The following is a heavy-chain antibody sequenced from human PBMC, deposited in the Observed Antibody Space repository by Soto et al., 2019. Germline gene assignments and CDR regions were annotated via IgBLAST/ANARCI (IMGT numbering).Heavy chain of an antibody. V-gene: IGHV3-33*01. CDR3: ARDGEFHDSSGKFDY. J-gene: IGHJ4*02. Sequence: QVQLVESGGGVVRPGASLRLSCVASGFTFSGFGMNWVRQAPGKGLEWVAITWFDGSNEFYADSVKGRFTISRDNSKNTGYLQMNSLRADDTAIYYCARDGEFHDSSGKFDYWCQGTLVTVSS. CDR1: GFTFSGFG. CDR2: TWFDGSNE. D-gene: IGHD3-22*01.